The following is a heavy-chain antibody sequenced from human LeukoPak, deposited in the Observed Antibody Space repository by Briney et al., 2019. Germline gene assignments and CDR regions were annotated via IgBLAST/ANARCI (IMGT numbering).Heavy chain of an antibody. Sequence: GGSLRLSCAASGFTFSDYYMSWIRQAPGKGLEWVSYISSSGSTIYYADSVKGRFAISRDNSKNTLYLQMNSLRAEDTAVYYCVQEGPRGLAFDIWGQGTKVTVSS. CDR1: GFTFSDYY. CDR3: VQEGPRGLAFDI. CDR2: ISSSGSTI. V-gene: IGHV3-11*01. J-gene: IGHJ3*02.